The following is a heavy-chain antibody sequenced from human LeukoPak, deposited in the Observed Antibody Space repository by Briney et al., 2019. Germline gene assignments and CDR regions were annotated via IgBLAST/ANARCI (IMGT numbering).Heavy chain of an antibody. CDR3: ARDRYYYDSSGYRGYYYYMDV. CDR1: GYTFTSYA. D-gene: IGHD3-22*01. J-gene: IGHJ6*03. V-gene: IGHV1-69*06. Sequence: SVKVSCKASGYTFTSYAISWVRQAPGQGLEWMGGIIPIFGTANYAQKFQGRVTITADKSTSTAYMELSSLRSEDTAVYYCARDRYYYDSSGYRGYYYYMDVWGKGTTVTVSS. CDR2: IIPIFGTA.